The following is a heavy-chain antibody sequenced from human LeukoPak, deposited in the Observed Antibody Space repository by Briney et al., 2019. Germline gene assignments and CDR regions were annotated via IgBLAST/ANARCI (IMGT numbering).Heavy chain of an antibody. V-gene: IGHV1-18*01. J-gene: IGHJ3*02. CDR2: ISAYNGNT. CDR1: GYTLTSYG. CDR3: AREGTDYDFWSGYLDAFDI. Sequence: ASVKVSCKASGYTLTSYGISWVRQAPGQGLEWMGWISAYNGNTNYAQKLQGRVTMTTDTSTSTAYMELRSLRSDDTAVYYCAREGTDYDFWSGYLDAFDIWGQGTMVTVSS. D-gene: IGHD3-3*01.